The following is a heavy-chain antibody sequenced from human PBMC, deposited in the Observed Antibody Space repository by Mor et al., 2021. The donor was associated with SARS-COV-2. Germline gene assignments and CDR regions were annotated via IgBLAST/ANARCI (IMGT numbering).Heavy chain of an antibody. Sequence: STYYNPSLKSRVNISVDTSKNQFSLKLSSVTAADTAVYYCARTERLEMATFSYYYYYGMDVWGQGTTVTVSS. V-gene: IGHV4-30-2*05. CDR3: ARTERLEMATFSYYYYYGMDV. D-gene: IGHD5-12*01. J-gene: IGHJ6*02. CDR2: ST.